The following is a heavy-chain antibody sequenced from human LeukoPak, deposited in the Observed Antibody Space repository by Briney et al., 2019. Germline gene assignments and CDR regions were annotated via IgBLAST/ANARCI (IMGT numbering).Heavy chain of an antibody. D-gene: IGHD2-15*01. Sequence: PGGSLRLSCAASGFTFSSYEMNWVRQAPGKGLEWVSYISSSGSTIYYADSVKGRFTISRDNAKNSLYLQMNSLRAEDTAVYYCAREGGCGGGSCYSSGDYYYGMDVWGQGTTVTVSS. V-gene: IGHV3-48*03. CDR1: GFTFSSYE. J-gene: IGHJ6*02. CDR3: AREGGCGGGSCYSSGDYYYGMDV. CDR2: ISSSGSTI.